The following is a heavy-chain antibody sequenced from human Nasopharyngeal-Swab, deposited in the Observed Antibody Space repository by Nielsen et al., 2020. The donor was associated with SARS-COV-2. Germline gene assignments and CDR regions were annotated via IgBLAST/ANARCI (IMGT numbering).Heavy chain of an antibody. V-gene: IGHV6-1*01. CDR1: GDSVSSSSAA. J-gene: IGHJ4*02. CDR3: ARSTVTFDF. D-gene: IGHD4-17*01. Sequence: SQTLSLTCAISGDSVSSSSAAWTWIRQSPSRGLEWLGRTYYRSKWFNNYAVSLRGRITVNPDTSKNQFSLQLNSVTPEDTAVYYCARSTVTFDFWGQGTLVTVSS. CDR2: TYYRSKWFN.